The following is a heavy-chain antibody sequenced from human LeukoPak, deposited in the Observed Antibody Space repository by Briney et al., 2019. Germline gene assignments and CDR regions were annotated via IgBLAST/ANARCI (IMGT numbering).Heavy chain of an antibody. D-gene: IGHD5-12*01. CDR1: GYTFTNYG. CDR3: ARGPEVATILQTYYYYYYMDV. V-gene: IGHV1-18*01. Sequence: ASVKVSCKASGYTFTNYGISWVRQAPGQGLECMGWISAYNGNTNYAQRFQGRVTMTTDTSTSTAYMELRSLRSDDTAVYYCARGPEVATILQTYYYYYYMDVWGKGTTVTVSS. J-gene: IGHJ6*03. CDR2: ISAYNGNT.